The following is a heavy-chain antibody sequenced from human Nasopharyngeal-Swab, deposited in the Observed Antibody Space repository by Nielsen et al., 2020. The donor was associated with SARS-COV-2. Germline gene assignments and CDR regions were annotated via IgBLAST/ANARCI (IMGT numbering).Heavy chain of an antibody. D-gene: IGHD1-1*01. J-gene: IGHJ6*03. CDR1: GYTFTSYG. CDR3: ARGPIVQLERYYYMDV. Sequence: ASVKVSCKASGYTFTSYGISWVRQAPGQGLEWMGWISAYNGNTNYAQKLQGRVTMTTDTSTSTAYMELRSLRSDDTAVYYCARGPIVQLERYYYMDVWGKGTTVTVSS. V-gene: IGHV1-18*01. CDR2: ISAYNGNT.